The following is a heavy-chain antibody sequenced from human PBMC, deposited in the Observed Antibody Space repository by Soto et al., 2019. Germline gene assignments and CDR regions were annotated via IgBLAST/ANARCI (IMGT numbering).Heavy chain of an antibody. J-gene: IGHJ4*02. V-gene: IGHV1-69*13. Sequence: SLKVSCKAAGGTLSSYAISWVRQAPGQGLEWMGGIIPIFGTANYAQKFQGRVTITADESTSTAYMELSSLRSEDTAVYYCARNGYCSGGSCYAILGYWGQGTLVTVSS. CDR2: IIPIFGTA. CDR3: ARNGYCSGGSCYAILGY. D-gene: IGHD2-15*01. CDR1: GGTLSSYA.